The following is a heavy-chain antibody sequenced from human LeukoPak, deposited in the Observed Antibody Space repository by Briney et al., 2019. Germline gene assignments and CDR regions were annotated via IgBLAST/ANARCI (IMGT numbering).Heavy chain of an antibody. J-gene: IGHJ4*02. V-gene: IGHV1-18*01. Sequence: ASVKVSCKASGYTFTSYGISWVRQAPGQGLEWMGWISAYNGNTNYAQKLQGRVTMTTDTSTSTAYMELRSLRSDDTAVYYCARETPGAGRFDYWGQGSLVTVSS. CDR2: ISAYNGNT. CDR1: GYTFTSYG. CDR3: ARETPGAGRFDY. D-gene: IGHD7-27*01.